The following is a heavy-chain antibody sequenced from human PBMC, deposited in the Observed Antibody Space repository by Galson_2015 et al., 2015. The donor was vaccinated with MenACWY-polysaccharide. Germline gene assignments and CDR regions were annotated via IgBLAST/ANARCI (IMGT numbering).Heavy chain of an antibody. CDR1: GFTFSSYS. D-gene: IGHD5-18*01. J-gene: IGHJ6*02. CDR3: ARESFIQLWSYYYYGMDV. CDR2: ISSSSSYI. V-gene: IGHV3-21*01. Sequence: SLRLSCAASGFTFSSYSMNWVRQAPGKGLEWVSSISSSSSYIYYADSVKGRFTISRDNAKNSLYLQMDSLRAEDTAVYYCARESFIQLWSYYYYGMDVWGQGTTVTVSS.